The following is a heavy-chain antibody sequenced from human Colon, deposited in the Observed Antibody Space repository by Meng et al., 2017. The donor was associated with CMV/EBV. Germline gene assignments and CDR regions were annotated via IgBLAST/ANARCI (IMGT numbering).Heavy chain of an antibody. CDR1: GSTFTDYS. V-gene: IGHV3-21*06. Sequence: GGSLRLSCVGSGSTFTDYSMTWVRQAPGKGLEWVSSISRDPSYRYHADSLKGRFTISRDNAKNSLFLQINSLRAEDTAVYYCARDRKRCTSTSCYGYYYGMDVWGQGATVTVSS. CDR3: ARDRKRCTSTSCYGYYYGMDV. J-gene: IGHJ6*02. CDR2: ISRDPSYR. D-gene: IGHD2-2*01.